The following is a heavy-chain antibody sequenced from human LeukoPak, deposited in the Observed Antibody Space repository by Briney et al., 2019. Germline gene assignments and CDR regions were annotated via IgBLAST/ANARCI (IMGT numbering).Heavy chain of an antibody. J-gene: IGHJ4*02. V-gene: IGHV4-59*08. CDR2: IFYSGST. CDR1: GASLSSYY. D-gene: IGHD4-17*01. CDR3: ARHPTVTTGKQFDY. Sequence: PSETLSLTCTVSGASLSSYYWSWIRQPPGKGLEWIGYIFYSGSTNYNPSLKSRVTISVDTSTNQFSLKLGSVTAADTAVYYCARHPTVTTGKQFDYWGRGTLVTVSS.